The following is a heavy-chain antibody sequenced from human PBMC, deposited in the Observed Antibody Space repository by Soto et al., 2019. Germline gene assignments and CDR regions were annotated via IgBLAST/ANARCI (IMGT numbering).Heavy chain of an antibody. Sequence: GGSLRLSSAASGFTFSSYWMSWVRQAPGKGLEWVANIKQDGSQKYYVDSVKGRFTISRDNAKNSVFLQMNSLRAEDTAVYYSARIGYSSSCFDYWGQGIPVTVSS. CDR1: GFTFSSYW. J-gene: IGHJ4*02. CDR3: ARIGYSSSCFDY. V-gene: IGHV3-7*01. CDR2: IKQDGSQK. D-gene: IGHD6-6*01.